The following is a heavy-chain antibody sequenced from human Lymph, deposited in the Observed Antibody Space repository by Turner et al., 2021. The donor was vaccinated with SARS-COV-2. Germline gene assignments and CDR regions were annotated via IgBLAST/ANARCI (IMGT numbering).Heavy chain of an antibody. CDR3: ARDIPTTADYFDY. V-gene: IGHV3-21*01. J-gene: IGHJ4*02. CDR1: GFTFSTYS. CDR2: ISSSSSYI. Sequence: EVQLVGSGGGLVKPGGSLRLSCAASGFTFSTYSKNWVRQAPGKGLEWISSISSSSSYIYYADSVKGRFTISRDDAKNSLYLQMNSLRAEDTAVYYCARDIPTTADYFDYWGQGTLVTVSS. D-gene: IGHD4-17*01.